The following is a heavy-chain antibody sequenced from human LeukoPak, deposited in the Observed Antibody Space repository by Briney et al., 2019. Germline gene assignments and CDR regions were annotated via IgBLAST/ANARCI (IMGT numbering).Heavy chain of an antibody. CDR3: ERGGYSHGYFAY. D-gene: IGHD5-18*01. J-gene: IGHJ4*02. CDR1: GFIFSSYW. CDR2: IKQDGSEE. V-gene: IGHV3-7*03. Sequence: PGGSLRLSCAASGFIFSSYWMSWVRQAPGKGLEWVANIKQDGSEEYYVDSLKGRFTISRDNAKNSLYLQTNSLRVEDTAVYYCERGGYSHGYFAYWGQGTLVTVSS.